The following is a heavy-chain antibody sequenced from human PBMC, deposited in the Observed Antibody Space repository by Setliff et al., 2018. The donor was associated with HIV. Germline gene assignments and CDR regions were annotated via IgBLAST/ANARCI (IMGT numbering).Heavy chain of an antibody. CDR2: IWYDGSEK. D-gene: IGHD5-12*01. Sequence: GGSLRLSCAASGFTFSSYGMHWVRQAPGKGLEWVAVIWYDGSEKHYADSVKGRFTISRDSSKNTLYLQMNSLRVEDTAVYYCASYRKAERWLQLGGNFDYWGQGTLVTVSS. CDR1: GFTFSSYG. V-gene: IGHV3-33*01. J-gene: IGHJ4*02. CDR3: ASYRKAERWLQLGGNFDY.